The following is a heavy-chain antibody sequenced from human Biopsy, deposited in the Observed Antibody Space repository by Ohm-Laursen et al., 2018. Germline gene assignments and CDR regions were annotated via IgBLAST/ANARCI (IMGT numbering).Heavy chain of an antibody. J-gene: IGHJ5*02. V-gene: IGHV4-31*01. CDR3: ARGDYFDSNGYFWFDP. CDR2: IFNSANT. Sequence: SDTLSLTCTVSGGSISSGGSYWSWIRQRPGKGLEWIGYIFNSANTYYNPSLKNLITISGDTSKNQFSLKLNSVTVADTAVYYCARGDYFDSNGYFWFDPWGQGTLVTVSS. CDR1: GGSISSGGSY. D-gene: IGHD3-22*01.